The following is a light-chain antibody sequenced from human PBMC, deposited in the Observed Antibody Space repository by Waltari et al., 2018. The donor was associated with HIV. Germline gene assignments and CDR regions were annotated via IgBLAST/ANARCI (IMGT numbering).Light chain of an antibody. CDR3: QQYNTYPRT. CDR1: QNINKY. V-gene: IGKV1-5*03. Sequence: DIQMTQSPSTLSAPVGDRVTLTCRASQNINKYLAWYQQKPGKAPNLLIYKASSLESGVPSRFSGSGSGTDFTLTISSLQPDDFATYYCQQYNTYPRTFGQGTKVEIK. J-gene: IGKJ1*01. CDR2: KAS.